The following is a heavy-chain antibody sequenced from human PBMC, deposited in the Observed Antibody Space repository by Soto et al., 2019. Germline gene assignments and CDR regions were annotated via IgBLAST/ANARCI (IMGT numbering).Heavy chain of an antibody. CDR3: AKDWEVSAPYSYVDY. CDR2: ISYDGSNK. J-gene: IGHJ4*02. Sequence: GGSLRLSCAASGFTFSSYGMHWVRQAPGKGLEWVAVISYDGSNKYYADSVKGRFTISRDNSKNTLYLQMNSLRAEDTAVYYCAKDWEVSAPYSYVDYWGQGTLVTVSS. V-gene: IGHV3-30*18. CDR1: GFTFSSYG. D-gene: IGHD5-18*01.